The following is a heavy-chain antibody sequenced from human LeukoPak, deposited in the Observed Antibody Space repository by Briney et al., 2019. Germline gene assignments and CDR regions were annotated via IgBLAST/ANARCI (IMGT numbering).Heavy chain of an antibody. Sequence: GGSLGLSCAASGFTVSSNYMTWVRQAPGEGLEWLSVIYSDGSTYYADSVKGRFTILRDNSKNTLYLQMNSLRAEDTAVYYCARLPIVVITSGGYWGQGTLVTVPS. V-gene: IGHV3-53*01. J-gene: IGHJ4*02. D-gene: IGHD3-22*01. CDR2: IYSDGST. CDR1: GFTVSSNY. CDR3: ARLPIVVITSGGY.